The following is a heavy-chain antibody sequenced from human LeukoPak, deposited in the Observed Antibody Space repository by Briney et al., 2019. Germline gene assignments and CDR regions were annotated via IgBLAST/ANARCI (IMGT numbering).Heavy chain of an antibody. CDR2: ISSSSSYI. CDR1: GFTFSSYS. CDR3: ARDFDQRDGDYCSGGSCYSEFDY. Sequence: PGGSLRLSCAASGFTFSSYSMNWVRQAPGKGLEWVSSISSSSSYIYYADSVKGRFTISRDNAKNSLYLQMNSLRAEDTAVYYCARDFDQRDGDYCSGGSCYSEFDYWGQGALVTVSS. J-gene: IGHJ4*02. V-gene: IGHV3-21*01. D-gene: IGHD2-15*01.